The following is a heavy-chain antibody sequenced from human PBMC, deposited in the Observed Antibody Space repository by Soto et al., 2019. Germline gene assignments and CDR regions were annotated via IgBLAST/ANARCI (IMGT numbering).Heavy chain of an antibody. CDR2: MWYDGTTK. CDR1: GFTLSSCA. V-gene: IGHV3-33*01. Sequence: QVLVVESGGGVVQPGKSLRLSCAASGFTLSSCAMHWVRQAPGKGLEWVAGMWYDGTTKFHTDSVKGRFAISRDNSSNTLYLQMDSLRVEDTAIYYCARQISNYRGTDVWGQGTTVAVSS. J-gene: IGHJ6*02. D-gene: IGHD4-4*01. CDR3: ARQISNYRGTDV.